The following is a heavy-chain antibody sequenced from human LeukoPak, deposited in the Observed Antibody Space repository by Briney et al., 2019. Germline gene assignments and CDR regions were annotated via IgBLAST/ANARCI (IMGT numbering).Heavy chain of an antibody. J-gene: IGHJ4*02. CDR2: IYTSGST. CDR1: GGSISSYY. Sequence: SETLSLTCTVSGGSISSYYWSWIRQPPGKGLEWIGYIYTSGSTNYNPSLKSRVTISVATSKNQFSLKLSSVTAADTAVYYCARHGRFLEWLFYVWGQGTLVTVSS. V-gene: IGHV4-4*09. D-gene: IGHD3-3*01. CDR3: ARHGRFLEWLFYV.